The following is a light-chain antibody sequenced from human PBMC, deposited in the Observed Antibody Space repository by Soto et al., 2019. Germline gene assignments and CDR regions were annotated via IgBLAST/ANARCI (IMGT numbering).Light chain of an antibody. CDR1: QSISTY. V-gene: IGKV1-39*01. Sequence: DLQMTQSPSSLSASVGDRVTITCRASQSISTYLNWYRQKPGKAPELLMYGASSLQSGVPSRFSGSGSGTDFSLTISSLQPEDFATYYCQQTYSMWTFGQGTKVEIK. CDR3: QQTYSMWT. CDR2: GAS. J-gene: IGKJ1*01.